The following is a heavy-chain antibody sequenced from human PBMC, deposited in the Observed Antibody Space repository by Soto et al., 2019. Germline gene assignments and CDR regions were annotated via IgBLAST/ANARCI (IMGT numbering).Heavy chain of an antibody. D-gene: IGHD3-9*01. J-gene: IGHJ6*02. V-gene: IGHV1-69*13. CDR2: IIPIFGTA. CDR3: AGAGYQTNYYYGMDV. Sequence: SVKVSCKASGGTFSSYAISWVRQAPGQGLEWMGGIIPIFGTANYAQKFQGRVTITADESTSTAYMELSSLRSEDTAVYYCAGAGYQTNYYYGMDVRGQGTTVTVSS. CDR1: GGTFSSYA.